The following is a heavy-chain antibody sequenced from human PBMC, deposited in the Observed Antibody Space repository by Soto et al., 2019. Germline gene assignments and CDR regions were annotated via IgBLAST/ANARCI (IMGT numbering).Heavy chain of an antibody. J-gene: IGHJ5*02. CDR3: ARGSSWGRFDP. CDR1: GGSISSSYW. Sequence: SETLSLTCAVSGGSISSSYWWSWVRQPPGKGLEWIGEIYHSGSTNYNPSLKIRVTTSVDKSKNQLSLKLSSVTAADTAVYYCARGSSWGRFDPWGQGTLVTVSS. CDR2: IYHSGST. D-gene: IGHD6-13*01. V-gene: IGHV4-4*02.